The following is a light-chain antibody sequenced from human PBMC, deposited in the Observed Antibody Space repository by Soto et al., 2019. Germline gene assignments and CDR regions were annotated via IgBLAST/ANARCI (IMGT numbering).Light chain of an antibody. Sequence: QSVLTQPASVSESRGQSITISCTGSSSDVGGYKYVSWYQQHPGKAPKLLIYDVTNRPSGVSNRFSGSKSGYTASLTISGLESEDEADYYCSSYTSFKTLVFGTGTKLTVL. CDR1: SSDVGGYKY. V-gene: IGLV2-14*01. J-gene: IGLJ1*01. CDR2: DVT. CDR3: SSYTSFKTLV.